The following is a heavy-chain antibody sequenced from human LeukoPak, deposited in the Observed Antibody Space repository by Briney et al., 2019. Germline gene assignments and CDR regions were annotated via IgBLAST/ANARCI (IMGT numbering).Heavy chain of an antibody. CDR3: ARRPGYYYYYMDV. Sequence: SETLSLTCAVSGGSISSSSYYWGWIRQPPGKGLEWIGSIYYSGSTYYNPSLKSRVTISVDTSKNQFSLMLSSVAAADTAVHYCARRPGYYYYYMDVWGKGTTVTVSS. J-gene: IGHJ6*03. CDR1: GGSISSSSYY. V-gene: IGHV4-39*01. CDR2: IYYSGST.